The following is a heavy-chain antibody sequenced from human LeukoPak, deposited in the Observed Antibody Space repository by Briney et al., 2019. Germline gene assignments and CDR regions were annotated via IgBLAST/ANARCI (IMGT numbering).Heavy chain of an antibody. Sequence: ASVKVSCKASGGTFSSYAISWVRQAPGQGLEWMGRIIPILGIANYAQKFQGRVTITADKSTSTAYMELSSLRSEDTAVYYCASTRVKTTVVSSGYGMDVWGQGTTVTVSS. V-gene: IGHV1-69*04. CDR1: GGTFSSYA. D-gene: IGHD4-23*01. J-gene: IGHJ6*02. CDR3: ASTRVKTTVVSSGYGMDV. CDR2: IIPILGIA.